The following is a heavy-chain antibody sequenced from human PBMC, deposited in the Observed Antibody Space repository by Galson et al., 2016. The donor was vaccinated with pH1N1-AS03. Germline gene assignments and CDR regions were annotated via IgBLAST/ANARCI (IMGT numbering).Heavy chain of an antibody. CDR2: ISSGGNAI. CDR3: ARASYFGSGSRAFDS. D-gene: IGHD3-10*01. Sequence: SLRLSCAVSGITFSSSSMNWVRQAPGKGLEWVASISSGGNAIYYADKLKGRFAVSRDNANNLLFLQMNSLRAEDTAVYYCARASYFGSGSRAFDSWGQGTLVTVSS. V-gene: IGHV3-21*06. J-gene: IGHJ4*02. CDR1: GITFSSSS.